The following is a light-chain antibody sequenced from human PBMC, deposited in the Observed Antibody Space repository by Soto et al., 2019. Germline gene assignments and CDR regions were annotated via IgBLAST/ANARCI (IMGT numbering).Light chain of an antibody. CDR1: SSDVGRYNF. Sequence: QSVLTQPASVSGSPGQSITISCTGTSSDVGRYNFVSWYQQHPGKAPHLMIYEVSNRPSGVSNRFSGSKSGDTASLTISGLQAEDEADYYCSSYTGSVTLFGGGTKLTVL. CDR3: SSYTGSVTL. V-gene: IGLV2-14*01. CDR2: EVS. J-gene: IGLJ2*01.